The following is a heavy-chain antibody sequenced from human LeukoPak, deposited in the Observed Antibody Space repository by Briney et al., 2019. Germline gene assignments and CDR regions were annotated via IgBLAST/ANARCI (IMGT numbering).Heavy chain of an antibody. D-gene: IGHD5-24*01. J-gene: IGHJ6*03. Sequence: GGSLRLSCAASGFTFSSYSMNWVRQAPGKGLEWVSYISSSSSTIYYADSVKGRFTISRDNAKNSLYLQMNSLRAEDTAVYYCARDVGRWLQTYYYYYMDVWGKGTTVTVSS. CDR1: GFTFSSYS. CDR2: ISSSSSTI. V-gene: IGHV3-48*01. CDR3: ARDVGRWLQTYYYYYMDV.